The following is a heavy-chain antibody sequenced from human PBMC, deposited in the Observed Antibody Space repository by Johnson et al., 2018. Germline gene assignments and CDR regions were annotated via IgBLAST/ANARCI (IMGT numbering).Heavy chain of an antibody. CDR3: AKEEGGSYYRYVQH. J-gene: IGHJ1*01. Sequence: QVQLVESGGGVVQPGRSLRLSCAASGFTFSRYGLHWVRQAQGKGLEWVAVISYDGSHKYYADSVKGRFTISRDNSKNTLYLQMNSLRAEDTAVYYCAKEEGGSYYRYVQHWGQGTLVTVSS. D-gene: IGHD1-26*01. CDR2: ISYDGSHK. CDR1: GFTFSRYG. V-gene: IGHV3-30*18.